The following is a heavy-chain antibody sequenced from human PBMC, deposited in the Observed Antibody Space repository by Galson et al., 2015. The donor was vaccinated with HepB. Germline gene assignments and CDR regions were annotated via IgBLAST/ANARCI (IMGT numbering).Heavy chain of an antibody. Sequence: SLRLSCAASGFTFSSYGMHWVRQAPGKGLEWVAVISYDGSNKYYADSVKGRFTISRDNSKNTLYLQMNSLRAEDTAVYYCAKDWLAWGTVTTSADYWGQGTLVTVSS. CDR1: GFTFSSYG. V-gene: IGHV3-30*18. CDR2: ISYDGSNK. CDR3: AKDWLAWGTVTTSADY. J-gene: IGHJ4*02. D-gene: IGHD4-11*01.